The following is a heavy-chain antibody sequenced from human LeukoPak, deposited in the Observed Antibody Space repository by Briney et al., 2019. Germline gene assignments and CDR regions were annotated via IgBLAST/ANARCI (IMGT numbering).Heavy chain of an antibody. CDR2: ISYDGSNK. Sequence: GSLRLSCAASGFTFSSYGMHWVRQAPGKGLEWVAVISYDGSNKYYADSVKGRFTISRDNSKNTLYLQMNSLRAEDTAVYYCAKDWRGYYYGSGSSLVDYWGQGTLVTVSS. V-gene: IGHV3-30*18. D-gene: IGHD3-10*01. CDR1: GFTFSSYG. J-gene: IGHJ4*02. CDR3: AKDWRGYYYGSGSSLVDY.